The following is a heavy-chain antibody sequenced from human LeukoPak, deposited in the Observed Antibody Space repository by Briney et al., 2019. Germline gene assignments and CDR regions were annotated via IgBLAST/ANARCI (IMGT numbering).Heavy chain of an antibody. J-gene: IGHJ6*02. V-gene: IGHV4-39*07. Sequence: SETLSLTCTVSGGSISSSNSYWGWIRQPQGKGLEWIGEINHSGSTNYNPSLKSRVTISVDTSKNQFSLKLSSVTAADTAVYYCARGLRAGGGYHYGMDVWGQGTTVTVSS. CDR3: ARGLRAGGGYHYGMDV. CDR1: GGSISSSNSY. CDR2: INHSGST. D-gene: IGHD2-15*01.